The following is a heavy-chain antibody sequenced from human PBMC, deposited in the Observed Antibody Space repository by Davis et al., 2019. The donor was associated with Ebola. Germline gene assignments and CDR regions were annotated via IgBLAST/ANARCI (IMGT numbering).Heavy chain of an antibody. V-gene: IGHV5-10-1*01. D-gene: IGHD6-13*01. CDR3: ASFSTDYIGY. CDR1: GYSFTSYW. CDR2: IDPSDSYT. Sequence: GESLKISRKGSGYSFTSYWISWVRQMPGKGLEWMGRIDPSDSYTNYSPSFQGHVTISADRSITTAYLQWSSLKASDTAMYYCASFSTDYIGYWGHGTLVSVSS. J-gene: IGHJ4*01.